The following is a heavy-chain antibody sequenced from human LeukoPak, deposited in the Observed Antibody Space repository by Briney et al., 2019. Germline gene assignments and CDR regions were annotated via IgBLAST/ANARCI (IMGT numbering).Heavy chain of an antibody. CDR2: ISGSGGST. Sequence: PGGSLRLSCAASGFMFSGYSMNWVRQAPGKGLEWVSAISGSGGSTYYADSVKGRFTISRDNSKNTLYLQMNSLRAEDTAVYYCARTDDSFGRLPTEEYFQHWGQGTLVTVSS. J-gene: IGHJ1*01. V-gene: IGHV3-23*01. CDR3: ARTDDSFGRLPTEEYFQH. D-gene: IGHD3-16*01. CDR1: GFMFSGYS.